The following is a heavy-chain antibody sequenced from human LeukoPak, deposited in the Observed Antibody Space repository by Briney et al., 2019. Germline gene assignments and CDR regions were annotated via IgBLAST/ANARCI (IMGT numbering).Heavy chain of an antibody. Sequence: GGSLRLSCAASGFTFSSYAMSWVRQAPGKGLEWVSAISGSGGSTYYADSVKGRFTISRDNSKNTLYLQMNSLRAEDTAVYYCARHSTKWELLGGFDFWGPGTLVTFSS. CDR3: ARHSTKWELLGGFDF. CDR2: ISGSGGST. CDR1: GFTFSSYA. V-gene: IGHV3-23*01. J-gene: IGHJ4*02. D-gene: IGHD1-26*01.